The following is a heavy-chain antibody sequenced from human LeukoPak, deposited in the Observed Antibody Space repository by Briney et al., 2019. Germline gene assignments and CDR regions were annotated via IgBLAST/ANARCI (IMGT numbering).Heavy chain of an antibody. CDR2: IFYSGST. D-gene: IGHD3-3*01. J-gene: IGHJ4*02. V-gene: IGHV4-39*01. CDR1: GGSISSSRYY. Sequence: KPSETLSLTCTVSGGSISSSRYYWGWVRQPPGKGLEWIGSIFYSGSTYYNPSLKTRVTISVDTSKNQFSLNLNSVTAADTAVYYCARHDWGTTIFGVAFFDYWGQGTLVTVSP. CDR3: ARHDWGTTIFGVAFFDY.